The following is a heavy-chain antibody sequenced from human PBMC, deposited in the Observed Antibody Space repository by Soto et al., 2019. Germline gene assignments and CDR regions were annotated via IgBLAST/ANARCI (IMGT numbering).Heavy chain of an antibody. D-gene: IGHD3-22*01. CDR3: AKDPPYYYDSSGYRPT. V-gene: IGHV3-23*01. CDR2: ISGSGGST. Sequence: EVQLLESGGGLVQPGGSLRLSCAASGFTFSSYAMSWVRQAPGKGLEWVSAISGSGGSTYYADSVKGRFTISRDNSKNTLYLRMTRLRDEDTAVYYCAKDPPYYYDSSGYRPTWGQGTLVTVSS. J-gene: IGHJ5*02. CDR1: GFTFSSYA.